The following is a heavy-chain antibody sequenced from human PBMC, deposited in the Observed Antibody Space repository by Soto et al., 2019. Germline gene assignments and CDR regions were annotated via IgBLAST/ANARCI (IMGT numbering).Heavy chain of an antibody. CDR1: GFTFSSYA. J-gene: IGHJ6*02. CDR3: AKRGDGYRRSFGYYGMDV. CDR2: ISGSGGST. V-gene: IGHV3-23*01. Sequence: GGSLRLSCAASGFTFSSYAMSWVRQAPGKGLEWVSAISGSGGSTYYADSVKGRFTISRDNSKNTLYLQMNSLRAEDTAVYYCAKRGDGYRRSFGYYGMDVWGQGTTVTVSS. D-gene: IGHD5-18*01.